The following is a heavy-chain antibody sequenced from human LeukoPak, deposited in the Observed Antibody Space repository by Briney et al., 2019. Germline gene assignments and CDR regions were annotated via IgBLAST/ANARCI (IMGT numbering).Heavy chain of an antibody. CDR2: ISSDGSST. D-gene: IGHD5-12*01. CDR3: ARESASTAWLFDY. CDR1: GFTFSSYA. V-gene: IGHV3-64*01. J-gene: IGHJ4*02. Sequence: GGSLRLSCAASGFTFSSYAMHWVRQAPGKGLEYVSAISSDGSSTYCANSVKGRLTISRDNSKNTLYLHMGSLRTEDMAVYYCARESASTAWLFDYWGQGTLVTVSS.